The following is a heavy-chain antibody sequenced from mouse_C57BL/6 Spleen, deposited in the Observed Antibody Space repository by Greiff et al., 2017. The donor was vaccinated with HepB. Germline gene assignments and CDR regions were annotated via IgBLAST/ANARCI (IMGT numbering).Heavy chain of an antibody. Sequence: DVQLVESGGGLVKPGGSLKLSCAASGFTFSDYGMHWVRQAPEKGLEWVAYISSGSSTIYYADTVKGRFTISRDNAKNTLFLQMTSLRSEDTAMYYCARGGYPPWFAYWGQGTLVTVSA. CDR1: GFTFSDYG. V-gene: IGHV5-17*01. CDR2: ISSGSSTI. D-gene: IGHD2-2*01. CDR3: ARGGYPPWFAY. J-gene: IGHJ3*01.